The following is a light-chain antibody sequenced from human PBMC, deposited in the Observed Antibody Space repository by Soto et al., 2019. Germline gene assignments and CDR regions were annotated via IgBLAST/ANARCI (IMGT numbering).Light chain of an antibody. V-gene: IGKV1-5*03. CDR3: QHYNSYSEA. CDR1: QTISSW. Sequence: EIQMTQSPSTLSGSVGERVTIPCRASQTISSWLAWYQQKPGKAPKLLIYKASTLKSGVPSRFSGSGSGTEFTLTISSLQPDDFATYYCQHYNSYSEAFGQGTKVDIK. J-gene: IGKJ1*01. CDR2: KAS.